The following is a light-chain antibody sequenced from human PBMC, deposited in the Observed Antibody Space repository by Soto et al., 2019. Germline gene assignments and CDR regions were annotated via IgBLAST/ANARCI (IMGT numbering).Light chain of an antibody. CDR1: SSDVGSYNY. J-gene: IGLJ3*02. CDR3: SSFTTRSSRV. V-gene: IGLV2-14*03. CDR2: DVS. Sequence: QSALTQPASVSGSPGQSIIISCTGTSSDVGSYNYVSWYQQYPGKAPKLIIYDVSVRPSGVSLRFSGSKSANTASLTISGLQAEDEADYYCSSFTTRSSRVFGGGTKVTVL.